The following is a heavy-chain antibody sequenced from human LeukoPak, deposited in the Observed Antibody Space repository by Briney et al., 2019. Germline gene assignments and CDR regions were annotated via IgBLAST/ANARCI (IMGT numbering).Heavy chain of an antibody. Sequence: PSETLSLTCTVSGGSISSYYWSWIRQPPGKGLEWIGYIYYSGSTNYNPSLKSRVTISVDTSKNQFSLKLSPVTAADTAVYYCARDPYGDYFDYWGQGTLVTVSS. J-gene: IGHJ4*02. CDR2: IYYSGST. D-gene: IGHD4-17*01. CDR1: GGSISSYY. V-gene: IGHV4-59*01. CDR3: ARDPYGDYFDY.